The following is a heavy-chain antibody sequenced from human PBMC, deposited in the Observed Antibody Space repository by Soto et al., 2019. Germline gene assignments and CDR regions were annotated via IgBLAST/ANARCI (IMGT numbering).Heavy chain of an antibody. Sequence: EVQLLESGGGLVHPGGSLRLSCVASGFTFSDYSTTWVRQGPGRGLEWVATLTPTGTTFYADSVKGRFTISRDNNRNTLSLQMYNLRAEDTARYYCAKRATTVPTPGNYFDCWGQGTLVTVSS. CDR2: LTPTGTT. V-gene: IGHV3-23*01. J-gene: IGHJ4*02. CDR1: GFTFSDYS. CDR3: AKRATTVPTPGNYFDC. D-gene: IGHD2-15*01.